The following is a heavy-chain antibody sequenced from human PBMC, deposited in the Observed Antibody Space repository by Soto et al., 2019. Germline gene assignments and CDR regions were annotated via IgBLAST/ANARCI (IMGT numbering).Heavy chain of an antibody. CDR3: AKATYTYALRGFDY. J-gene: IGHJ4*02. D-gene: IGHD5-18*01. CDR1: GFTFSSYA. Sequence: EVRLLESGGGLVQPGGSLRLSCAASGFTFSSYAMSWVRQAPGKGLEWVSAISGSGGGTYYADSVKGRFTISRDNSKNPLYLQMNSLGAEDTAVYYCAKATYTYALRGFDYWGQGTLVTVSS. V-gene: IGHV3-23*01. CDR2: ISGSGGGT.